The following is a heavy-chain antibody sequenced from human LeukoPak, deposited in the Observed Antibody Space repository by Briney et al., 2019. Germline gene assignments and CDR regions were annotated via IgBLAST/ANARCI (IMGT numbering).Heavy chain of an antibody. J-gene: IGHJ4*02. CDR1: GGTFSSYA. CDR3: ARDRLAGSTYYGLLYY. V-gene: IGHV1-46*01. Sequence: ASVKVSCKASGGTFSSYAISWVRQAPGQGLEWMGIINPSGGSTSYAQKFQGRVTMTRDTSTSTVYMELSSLRSEDTAVYYCARDRLAGSTYYGLLYYWGQGTLVTVSS. D-gene: IGHD3-3*01. CDR2: INPSGGST.